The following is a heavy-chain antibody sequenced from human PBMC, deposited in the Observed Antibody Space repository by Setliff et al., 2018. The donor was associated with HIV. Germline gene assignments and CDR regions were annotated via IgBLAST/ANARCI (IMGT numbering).Heavy chain of an antibody. D-gene: IGHD6-13*01. CDR2: IYTSGST. Sequence: PSETLSLTCTVSGGSISSGSYYWSWIRQPAGKGLEWIGHIYTSGSTNYNPSLKSRVTISVDTSNNQFSLKLSSVTATDTAVYYCARSPAAEGFWGQGTLVTVSS. CDR3: ARSPAAEGF. V-gene: IGHV4-61*09. J-gene: IGHJ4*02. CDR1: GGSISSGSYY.